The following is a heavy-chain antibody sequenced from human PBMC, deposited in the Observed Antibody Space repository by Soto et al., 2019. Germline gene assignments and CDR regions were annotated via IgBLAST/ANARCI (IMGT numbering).Heavy chain of an antibody. CDR2: IYTSGST. J-gene: IGHJ3*02. CDR1: SGSISSYY. Sequence: SETLSLTCTVPSGSISSYYWSWIRQPAGKGLEWIGRIYTSGSTNYNPSLKSRVTMSVDTSKNQFSLKLSSVTAADTAVYYCAKGRGSGSYFDIWGQGTMVTVSS. D-gene: IGHD3-10*01. V-gene: IGHV4-4*07. CDR3: AKGRGSGSYFDI.